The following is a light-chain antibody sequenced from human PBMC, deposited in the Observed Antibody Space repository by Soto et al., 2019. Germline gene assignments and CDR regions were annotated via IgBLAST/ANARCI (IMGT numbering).Light chain of an antibody. V-gene: IGLV3-1*01. CDR1: KLGDKY. J-gene: IGLJ2*01. CDR2: EDT. Sequence: SYELTQSPSVSVSPGQTATITCSGDKLGDKYAYWYQQKPGQSPVVVIYEDTKRTSGIPERFSGSNSGNTATLTISGTQAMDEADYYCQAWDSSSVVFGGGTKLTVL. CDR3: QAWDSSSVV.